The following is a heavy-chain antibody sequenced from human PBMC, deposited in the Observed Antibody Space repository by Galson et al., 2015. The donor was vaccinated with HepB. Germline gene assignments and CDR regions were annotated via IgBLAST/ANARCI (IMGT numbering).Heavy chain of an antibody. D-gene: IGHD6-19*01. V-gene: IGHV1-24*01. Sequence: SVKVSCKVSGYTLTELSIHWVRQAPGKGLEWMGGFDPADGETIYAQKFQDRVSMTEDTSTDTAYMELSSLRSEDTAVYYCVGWYITWFDPWGQGTLVTVSS. CDR2: FDPADGET. J-gene: IGHJ5*02. CDR3: VGWYITWFDP. CDR1: GYTLTELS.